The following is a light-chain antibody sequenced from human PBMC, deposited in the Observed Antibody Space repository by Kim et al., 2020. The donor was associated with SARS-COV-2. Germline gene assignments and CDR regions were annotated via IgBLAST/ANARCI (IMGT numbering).Light chain of an antibody. CDR1: SGDFGAYNY. V-gene: IGLV2-14*03. CDR3: TSYTTSATLI. J-gene: IGLJ2*01. CDR2: DVN. Sequence: QSALTQPASVSGSPGQSITISCTATSGDFGAYNYVFWYQHHPGKTPKLIIFDVNHRPSGVSDRFSGSKSGNTASLIISGLHAEDEADYYCTSYTTSATLIFGGGTQLTVL.